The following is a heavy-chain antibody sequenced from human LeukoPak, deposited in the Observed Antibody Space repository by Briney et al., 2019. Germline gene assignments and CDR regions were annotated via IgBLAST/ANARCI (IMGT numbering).Heavy chain of an antibody. CDR1: GYTFTSYG. D-gene: IGHD3-22*01. V-gene: IGHV1-18*01. CDR2: INACSGNT. Sequence: ASVKVSCKASGYTFTSYGISWVRQAPGQGLEWMGWINACSGNTIYAQKLQGRVTMTTDTSTSTAYMELRSLRSDDTAVYFCARGGYYYDSSAYSHYYFDYWGQGTLVTVSS. CDR3: ARGGYYYDSSAYSHYYFDY. J-gene: IGHJ4*02.